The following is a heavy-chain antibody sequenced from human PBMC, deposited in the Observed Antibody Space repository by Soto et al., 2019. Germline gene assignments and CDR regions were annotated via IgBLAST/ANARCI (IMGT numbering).Heavy chain of an antibody. CDR3: AKSFSGSYWPYFDY. CDR2: ISSSGSTI. V-gene: IGHV3-48*03. J-gene: IGHJ4*02. Sequence: GGSLRLSCAASGFTFSSYEMNWVRQAPGKGLEWVSYISSSGSTIYYADSVKGRFTISRDNAKNSLYLQMNSLRAEDTAVYYCAKSFSGSYWPYFDYWGQGTLVTVSS. D-gene: IGHD3-10*01. CDR1: GFTFSSYE.